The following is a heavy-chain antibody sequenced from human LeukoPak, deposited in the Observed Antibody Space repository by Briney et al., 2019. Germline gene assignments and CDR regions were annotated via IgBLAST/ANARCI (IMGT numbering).Heavy chain of an antibody. V-gene: IGHV1-69*13. D-gene: IGHD5-18*01. J-gene: IGHJ6*02. CDR1: GGTFSSYA. CDR2: IIPIFGTA. CDR3: AGGTAMETPSGFYYYYGMDV. Sequence: SVTVSCKASGGTFSSYAISWVRQAPGQGLEWMGGIIPIFGTANYAQKFQGRVTITADESTSTAYMELSSLRSEDTAVYYCAGGTAMETPSGFYYYYGMDVWGQGTTVTVSS.